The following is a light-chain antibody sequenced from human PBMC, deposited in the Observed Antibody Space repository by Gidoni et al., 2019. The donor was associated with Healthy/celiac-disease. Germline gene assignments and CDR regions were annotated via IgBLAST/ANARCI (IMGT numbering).Light chain of an antibody. CDR1: SLRNYY. CDR3: NSRDSSGNHVV. J-gene: IGLJ2*01. Sequence: SSELTQDPAVSVALGQTVRITCRGDSLRNYYATWYQQMPRQAPLLVIYGKNNRPSGIPNRFSASISGNTASLAITGAQAEDEADYYCNSRDSSGNHVVFGGGTKLTVL. CDR2: GKN. V-gene: IGLV3-19*01.